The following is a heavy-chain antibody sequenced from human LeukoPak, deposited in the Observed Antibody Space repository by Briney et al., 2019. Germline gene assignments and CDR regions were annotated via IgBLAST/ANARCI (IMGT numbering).Heavy chain of an antibody. CDR2: IYYSGST. Sequence: SQTLSLTCTVSGGSISSGGYYWSWIRQHPGKGLEWIGYIYYSGSTYYNPSLKSRVTISVDTSKNQFSLKLSSVTAADTAVYYCARARITMVRGVEDAFDIWGQGTMVTVSS. CDR1: GGSISSGGYY. V-gene: IGHV4-31*03. CDR3: ARARITMVRGVEDAFDI. J-gene: IGHJ3*02. D-gene: IGHD3-10*01.